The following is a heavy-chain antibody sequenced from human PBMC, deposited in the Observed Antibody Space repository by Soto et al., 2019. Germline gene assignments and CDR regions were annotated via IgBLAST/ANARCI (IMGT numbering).Heavy chain of an antibody. CDR3: ARGYSSGPDY. D-gene: IGHD6-19*01. V-gene: IGHV3-74*03. Sequence: EVQLVESGGGLVQPGGSLRLSCAASVFTFRDHWMHWVRHAPGQGLVCVSRINGDGSTTTYADSVKGRFTISRDNRKNTLYLQLNSLRAEDTVLYYCARGYSSGPDYWGQGTLVTVSS. CDR2: INGDGSTT. CDR1: VFTFRDHW. J-gene: IGHJ4*02.